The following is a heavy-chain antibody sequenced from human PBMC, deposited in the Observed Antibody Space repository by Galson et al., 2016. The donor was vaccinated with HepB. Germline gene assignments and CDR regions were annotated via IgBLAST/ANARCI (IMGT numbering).Heavy chain of an antibody. Sequence: SETLSLTCTVSGGSISSSSYYWGWIRQPPGKGLEWIGSIYYSGSTFDNSSLKSRVTISVDTSKSQFSLKLSSVTAADTAVYYCARHSRYSSGWYYFDYWGQGTLVTVSS. V-gene: IGHV4-39*01. J-gene: IGHJ4*02. CDR3: ARHSRYSSGWYYFDY. D-gene: IGHD6-19*01. CDR2: IYYSGST. CDR1: GGSISSSSYY.